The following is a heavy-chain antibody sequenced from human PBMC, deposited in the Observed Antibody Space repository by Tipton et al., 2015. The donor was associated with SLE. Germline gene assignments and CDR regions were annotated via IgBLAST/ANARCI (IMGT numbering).Heavy chain of an antibody. V-gene: IGHV4-34*01. J-gene: IGHJ4*02. CDR1: GGSFSDSY. CDR3: ARVDWTVDY. D-gene: IGHD3-9*01. Sequence: TLSLTCAVYGGSFSDSYWSWIRQPPGKGLEWVGEISHSGTTNYNPSLKSRVTISVATSRNQFSLKLTSVTAADTAVYYCARVDWTVDYWGQGTLVTVSS. CDR2: ISHSGTT.